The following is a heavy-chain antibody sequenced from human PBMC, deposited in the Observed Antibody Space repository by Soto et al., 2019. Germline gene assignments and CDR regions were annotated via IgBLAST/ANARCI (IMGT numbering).Heavy chain of an antibody. D-gene: IGHD6-13*01. Sequence: SGPTLVNPTETLTLTCTVSGFSLSNARMGVSWIRQPPGKALEWLAHIFSNDEKSYSTSLKSRLTISKDTSKSQVVLTMTNMELVDTATYYCARVGSSSWLDYWGKETLVPVPS. CDR1: GFSLSNARMG. CDR3: ARVGSSSWLDY. V-gene: IGHV2-26*01. CDR2: IFSNDEK. J-gene: IGHJ4*02.